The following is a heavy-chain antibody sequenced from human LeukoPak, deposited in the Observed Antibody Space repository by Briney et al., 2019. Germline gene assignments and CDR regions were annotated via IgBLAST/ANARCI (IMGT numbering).Heavy chain of an antibody. V-gene: IGHV3-53*01. Sequence: PGGSLRLSCAASGFTVSSNYMSWVRQAPGKGLEWVSVIYSGGSTYYADSVKGRFTISRDNAKNSLYLQMNSLRAEDTAVYYCARDRRRFLEWLLYDYWGQGTLVTVSS. CDR3: ARDRRRFLEWLLYDY. D-gene: IGHD3-3*01. CDR2: IYSGGST. CDR1: GFTVSSNY. J-gene: IGHJ4*02.